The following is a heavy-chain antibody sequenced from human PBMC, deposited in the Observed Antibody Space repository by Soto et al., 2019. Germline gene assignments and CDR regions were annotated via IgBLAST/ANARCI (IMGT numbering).Heavy chain of an antibody. Sequence: PGGRLRLSCAASRFTFSSYAMGWVRQAPGKGLEWVSAISGSGGSTYYADSVKGRFTISRGNSKNTLYLQMNSLRAEDTAVYYCAKTAVAGFPGSGWYFDLWGRGTLVPVSS. D-gene: IGHD6-19*01. CDR2: ISGSGGST. CDR3: AKTAVAGFPGSGWYFDL. V-gene: IGHV3-23*01. J-gene: IGHJ2*01. CDR1: RFTFSSYA.